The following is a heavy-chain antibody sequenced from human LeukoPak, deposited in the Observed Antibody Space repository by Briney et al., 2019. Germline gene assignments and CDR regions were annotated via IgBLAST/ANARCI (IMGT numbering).Heavy chain of an antibody. Sequence: GSLRLSCAASGFTFSSYAMSWVRQAPGKGLEWVSAISGSGGSTYYADSVKGRFTISRDNAKNSLYLQMSSLRAEDTAVYYCARGGNGDSALDYWGLGTLVTVSS. D-gene: IGHD4-17*01. CDR3: ARGGNGDSALDY. V-gene: IGHV3-23*01. J-gene: IGHJ4*02. CDR1: GFTFSSYA. CDR2: ISGSGGST.